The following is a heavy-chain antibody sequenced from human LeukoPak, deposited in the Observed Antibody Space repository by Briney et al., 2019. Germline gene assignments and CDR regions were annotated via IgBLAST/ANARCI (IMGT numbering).Heavy chain of an antibody. CDR2: INPNSGGT. V-gene: IGHV1-2*02. J-gene: IGHJ4*02. Sequence: ASLKVSCKASGFHFTGYFMHWVPQAPGQGFEWMGWINPNSGGTNYAQKFQGRVTMTRDTSITTVYMELKTLRPDDTAIYYCARGNCAGGSCYSMDYWGQGTLVPVSS. CDR1: GFHFTGYF. D-gene: IGHD2-15*01. CDR3: ARGNCAGGSCYSMDY.